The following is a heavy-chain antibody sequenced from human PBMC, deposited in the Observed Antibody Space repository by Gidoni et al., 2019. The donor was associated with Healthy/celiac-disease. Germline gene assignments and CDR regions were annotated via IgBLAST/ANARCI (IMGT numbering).Heavy chain of an antibody. CDR2: ISSSSSYI. CDR1: GFTFSSYS. V-gene: IGHV3-21*01. CDR3: AREGGYSNYEDYYYYGMDV. Sequence: EVQLVESGGGLVKPGGSLRLSCAASGFTFSSYSMTWVRQAPGKGLEWVSSISSSSSYIYYADSVKGRFTISRDNAKNSLYLQMNSLRAEDTAVYYCAREGGYSNYEDYYYYGMDVWGQGTTVTVSS. D-gene: IGHD4-4*01. J-gene: IGHJ6*02.